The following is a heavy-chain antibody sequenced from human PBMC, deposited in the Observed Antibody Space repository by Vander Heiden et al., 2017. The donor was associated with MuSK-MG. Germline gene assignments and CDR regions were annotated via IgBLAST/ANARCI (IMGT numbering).Heavy chain of an antibody. CDR3: AKVSEVPYCGGEHFGCDY. CDR2: MSGSGGST. V-gene: IGHV3-23*01. J-gene: IGHJ4*02. CDR1: GFTFSSYA. D-gene: IGHD2-21*01. Sequence: EVQLLESGGGLVQPGGSLRLSCAASGFTFSSYAMSWVRQAPGKGLEWVSAMSGSGGSTYYADSGKGRGTISRDNSKNTLYRQMNSLRAEETAVYYCAKVSEVPYCGGEHFGCDYWGQGTMVTVSS.